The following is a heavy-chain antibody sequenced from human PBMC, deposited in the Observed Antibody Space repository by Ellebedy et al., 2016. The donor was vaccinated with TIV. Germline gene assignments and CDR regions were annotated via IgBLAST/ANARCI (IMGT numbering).Heavy chain of an antibody. CDR1: GYTFTDYY. CDR2: INPKSGGT. CDR3: VPRPRDFDPSDEAFDF. V-gene: IGHV1-2*02. Sequence: ASVKVSXXASGYTFTDYYIHWVRQAPGQGLKWMGWINPKSGGTSYARDFQGRVTLTRDTSISTAYMELSSLTSDDTAVYYCVPRPRDFDPSDEAFDFWGQGTMVTVSS. J-gene: IGHJ3*01. D-gene: IGHD3-9*01.